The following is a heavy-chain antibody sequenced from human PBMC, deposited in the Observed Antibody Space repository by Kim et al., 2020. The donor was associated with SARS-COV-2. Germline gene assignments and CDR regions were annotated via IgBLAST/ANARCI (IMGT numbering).Heavy chain of an antibody. V-gene: IGHV5-51*01. CDR1: GYSFTSYW. CDR2: IYPGDSDT. Sequence: GESLKISCKGSGYSFTSYWIGWVRQMPGKGLEWMGIIYPGDSDTRYSPSFQGQVTISADKSISTAYLQWSSLKASDTAMYYCARLFSDSSGYMEYYFDYWGQGTLVTVSS. CDR3: ARLFSDSSGYMEYYFDY. J-gene: IGHJ4*02. D-gene: IGHD3-22*01.